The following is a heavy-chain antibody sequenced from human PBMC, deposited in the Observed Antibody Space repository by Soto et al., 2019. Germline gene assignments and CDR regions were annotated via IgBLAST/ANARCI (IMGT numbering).Heavy chain of an antibody. Sequence: PGRCRRRPWEVAGFTFNSYEITCLRQTPGEGLECLSYISSRGTVQNCAGSVKGRFTVSRDNTKKSLSLQMNSLRVEDAAMYYCARVFYWYDSSGSYWPDKELDIWGQGPLVTVS. J-gene: IGHJ4*02. CDR3: ARVFYWYDSSGSYWPDKELDI. CDR2: ISSRGTVQ. CDR1: GFTFNSYE. D-gene: IGHD3-22*01. V-gene: IGHV3-48*03.